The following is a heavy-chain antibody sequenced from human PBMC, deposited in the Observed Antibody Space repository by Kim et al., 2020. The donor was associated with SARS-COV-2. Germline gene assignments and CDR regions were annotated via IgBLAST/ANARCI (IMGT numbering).Heavy chain of an antibody. J-gene: IGHJ4*02. CDR2: INPSGGST. Sequence: ASVKVSCKASGYTFTSYYMHWVRQAPGQGLEWMGIINPSGGSTSYAQKFQGRVTMTRDTSTSTVYMELSSLRSEDTAVYYCARDLALVFRRGEIAGDYWGQGTLVTVSS. CDR3: ARDLALVFRRGEIAGDY. CDR1: GYTFTSYY. D-gene: IGHD3-10*01. V-gene: IGHV1-46*01.